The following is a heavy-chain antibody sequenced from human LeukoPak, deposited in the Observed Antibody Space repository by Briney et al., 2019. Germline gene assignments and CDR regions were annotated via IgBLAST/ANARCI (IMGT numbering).Heavy chain of an antibody. V-gene: IGHV4-61*02. J-gene: IGHJ4*02. CDR2: IYTSGST. Sequence: SQTLSLTCTVSGGSISSGIYYWSWIRLPAGKGLEWIGRIYTSGSTDYNPSLKSRVTISVDTSKNQFSLKLSSVTAADTAVYYCARMYSSGWYYDYWGQGTLVTVSS. D-gene: IGHD6-19*01. CDR3: ARMYSSGWYYDY. CDR1: GGSISSGIYY.